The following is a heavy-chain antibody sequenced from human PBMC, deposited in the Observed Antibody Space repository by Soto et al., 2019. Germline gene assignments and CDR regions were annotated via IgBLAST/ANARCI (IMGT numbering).Heavy chain of an antibody. D-gene: IGHD3-10*01. CDR1: GVTVRNYA. CDR3: ANARNDYNFYNRRPFGY. Sequence: SLRLCCQASGVTVRNYAVTWIRQAPGTGLEWVWLISANDVATYYAESVKTRFTISTDQSRNTVYLQMHSLRADDTAIYYCANARNDYNFYNRRPFGYWGQGSLVTDSS. CDR2: ISANDVAT. J-gene: IGHJ4*02. V-gene: IGHV3-23*01.